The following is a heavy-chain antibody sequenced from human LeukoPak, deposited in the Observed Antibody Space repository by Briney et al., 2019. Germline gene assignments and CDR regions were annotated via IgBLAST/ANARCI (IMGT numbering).Heavy chain of an antibody. D-gene: IGHD1-14*01. CDR1: GYTFTTYG. J-gene: IGHJ4*02. CDR3: ARDRTLFDY. Sequence: ASVKVSCKASGYTFTTYGISWVRRAPGQGLEWMGWINTNTGNPTYAQGFTGRFVFSLDTSVSTAYLQISSLKTEDTAVYYCARDRTLFDYWGQGTLVTVSS. CDR2: INTNTGNP. V-gene: IGHV7-4-1*02.